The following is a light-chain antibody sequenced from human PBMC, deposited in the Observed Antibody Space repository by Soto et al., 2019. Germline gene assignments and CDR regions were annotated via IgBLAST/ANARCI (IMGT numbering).Light chain of an antibody. CDR3: SSYTTSHTRV. J-gene: IGLJ1*01. V-gene: IGLV2-14*01. Sequence: QSALTQPASVSGSPGQSITISRTGTSSDVGGYDFVSWYQHHPGKAPKLMIFDVNNRPAGLSNRFSGSKSGNTASLTISGLQTEDEADYYCSSYTTSHTRVFGTGTKVTVL. CDR2: DVN. CDR1: SSDVGGYDF.